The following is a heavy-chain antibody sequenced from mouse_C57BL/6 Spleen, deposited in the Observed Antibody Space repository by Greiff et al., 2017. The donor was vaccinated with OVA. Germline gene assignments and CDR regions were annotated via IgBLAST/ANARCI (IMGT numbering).Heavy chain of an antibody. V-gene: IGHV5-17*01. J-gene: IGHJ3*01. CDR2: ISSGSSTI. CDR1: GFTFSDYG. CDR3: ARPGTVVDFAY. D-gene: IGHD1-1*01. Sequence: EVQLVESGGGLVKPGGSLKLSCAASGFTFSDYGMHWVRQAPEKGLEWVAYISSGSSTIYYADTVKGRFTISRDNAKNTLFLQMTSLRSEDTAMYYCARPGTVVDFAYWGQGTLVTVSA.